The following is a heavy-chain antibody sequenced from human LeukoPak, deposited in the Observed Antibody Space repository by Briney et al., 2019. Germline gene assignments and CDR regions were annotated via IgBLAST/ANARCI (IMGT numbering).Heavy chain of an antibody. CDR1: GYTFTSYG. V-gene: IGHV1-18*01. CDR2: ISAYNGNT. CDR3: ARGRQSSGYSSGWPVGY. D-gene: IGHD6-19*01. Sequence: GASVKVSCKASGYTFTSYGISWVRQAPGQGLEWMGWISAYNGNTNYAQKLQGRVTMTTDTSTSTAYMELRSLGSDDTAVYYCARGRQSSGYSSGWPVGYWGQGTLVTVSS. J-gene: IGHJ4*02.